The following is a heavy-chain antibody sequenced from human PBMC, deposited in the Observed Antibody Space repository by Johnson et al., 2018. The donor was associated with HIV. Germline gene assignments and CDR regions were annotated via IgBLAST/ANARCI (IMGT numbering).Heavy chain of an antibody. V-gene: IGHV3-33*08. Sequence: QVQLVESGGGLVKPGGSLRLSCAVSGVIFSDYYMSWIRQAPGQGLEWVAVIWSDGSNKYYADSVKGGFTISRDNSKSTLYLQLNSLRAEDTAVYYCARSYRSGSYHGGGWKAFDIWGQGTMVTVSS. CDR2: IWSDGSNK. CDR3: ARSYRSGSYHGGGWKAFDI. J-gene: IGHJ3*02. CDR1: GVIFSDYY. D-gene: IGHD1-26*01.